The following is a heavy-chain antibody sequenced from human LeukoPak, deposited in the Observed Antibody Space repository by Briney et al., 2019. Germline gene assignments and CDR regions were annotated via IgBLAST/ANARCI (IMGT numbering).Heavy chain of an antibody. CDR3: APNWFDP. CDR1: GFTLSNYW. V-gene: IGHV3-74*01. J-gene: IGHJ5*02. Sequence: GGSLRLSCEASGFTLSNYWMHWVRQAPGKGLVWVSRINSDGSSTSYADSVRGRFTISRDNAKNTLYLQMNSLRAEDTAVYYCAPNWFDPWGQGTLVTVSS. CDR2: INSDGSST.